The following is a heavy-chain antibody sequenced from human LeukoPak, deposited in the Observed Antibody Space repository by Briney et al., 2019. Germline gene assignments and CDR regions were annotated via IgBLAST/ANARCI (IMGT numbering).Heavy chain of an antibody. CDR1: GYSFTSYW. CDR3: ARHASYYGSGSYYLDF. J-gene: IGHJ4*02. CDR2: INPGDSDT. D-gene: IGHD3-10*01. Sequence: GESLKISCKGSGYSFTSYWIGWVRRMPGKGLEWMGIINPGDSDTRYSPSFQGQVTISVDTSISTAFLYWSSLKASGTAMYYCARHASYYGSGSYYLDFWGQGTLVTVSS. V-gene: IGHV5-51*01.